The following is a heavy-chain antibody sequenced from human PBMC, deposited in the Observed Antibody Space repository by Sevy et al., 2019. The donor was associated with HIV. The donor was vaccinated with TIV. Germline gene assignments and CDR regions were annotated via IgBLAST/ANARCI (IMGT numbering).Heavy chain of an antibody. CDR2: ISAYNGNT. D-gene: IGHD3-3*01. CDR1: GYTFTSYG. J-gene: IGHJ6*02. CDR3: ARDDFWSGYYSNYYYYGMDV. V-gene: IGHV1-18*04. Sequence: ASVKVSCKASGYTFTSYGISWVRQAPGQGLEWMGWISAYNGNTNYAQKLQGRVTMTTDTSTSTAYMELRSLGSDDTAVYYCARDDFWSGYYSNYYYYGMDVWGQGTTVTVSS.